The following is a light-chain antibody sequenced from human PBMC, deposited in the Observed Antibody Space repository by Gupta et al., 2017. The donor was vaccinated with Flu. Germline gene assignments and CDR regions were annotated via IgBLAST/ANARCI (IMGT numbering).Light chain of an antibody. CDR1: QSLLHSNGYSY. J-gene: IGKJ4*01. CDR2: LGS. V-gene: IGKV2-28*01. CDR3: MQALQTPLT. Sequence: DIVMTQSPLSLPVTPGEPASISCRSSQSLLHSNGYSYLAWYLQKPGQSPQLLIYLGSNRASGVPDRFSGSGSGTDFTLKINRVEAEDVGVYYCMQALQTPLTFGGGTKVEIK.